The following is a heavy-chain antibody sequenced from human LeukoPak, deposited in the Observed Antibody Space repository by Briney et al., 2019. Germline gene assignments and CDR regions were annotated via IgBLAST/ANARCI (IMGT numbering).Heavy chain of an antibody. Sequence: QAGGSLRLSCATSGFTFSSYSMNWVRQAPGKGLEWVASIKQDGSEKYYVDSVKGRFTISRDNAKNSLYLQMNSLRAEDTAVYYCARDQYGGYFDYWGQGTLVAVSS. D-gene: IGHD4-23*01. J-gene: IGHJ4*02. V-gene: IGHV3-7*01. CDR1: GFTFSSYS. CDR2: IKQDGSEK. CDR3: ARDQYGGYFDY.